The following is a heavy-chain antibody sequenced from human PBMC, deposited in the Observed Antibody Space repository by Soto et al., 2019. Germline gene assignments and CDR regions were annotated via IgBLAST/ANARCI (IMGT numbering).Heavy chain of an antibody. J-gene: IGHJ5*02. CDR1: GYSFTSYW. V-gene: IGHV5-51*01. CDR2: IYPGDSDT. CDR3: ARXGXXXXXGKXRGNWFDP. Sequence: SLKISCKGSGYSFTSYWIGWVRQMPGKXLEWMGIIYPGDSDTRYSPSFQGQVTISADKSISTAYLQWSSLKASDTAMYYCARXGXXXXXGKXRGNWFDPWGQGTLVTVSS. D-gene: IGHD2-15*01.